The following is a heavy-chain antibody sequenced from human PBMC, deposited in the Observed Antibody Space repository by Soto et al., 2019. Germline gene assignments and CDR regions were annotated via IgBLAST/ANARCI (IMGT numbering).Heavy chain of an antibody. V-gene: IGHV3-7*01. CDR2: IKQDGSEK. J-gene: IGHJ4*02. D-gene: IGHD1-26*01. Sequence: PGGSLRLSCAASGFTFSSYWMSWVRQAPGKGLEWVANIKQDGSEKYYVDSVKGRFTISRDNAKNSLYLQMNSLRAEDTAVYYCAKDLGSAFYYGSDYWGQGTLVTVSS. CDR1: GFTFSSYW. CDR3: AKDLGSAFYYGSDY.